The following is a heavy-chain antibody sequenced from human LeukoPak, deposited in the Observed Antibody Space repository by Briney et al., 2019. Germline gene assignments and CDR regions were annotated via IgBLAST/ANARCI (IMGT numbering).Heavy chain of an antibody. CDR1: GGSISSYY. V-gene: IGHV4-59*08. Sequence: SETLSLTCTVSGGSISSYYWSWIRQPPGKGLEWIGCIYYSGSTNYNPSLKSRVTISVDTSKNQFSLKLSSVTAADTAVYYCASSVCYDSSGYYYRSGGFDYWGQGTLVTVSS. J-gene: IGHJ4*02. D-gene: IGHD3-22*01. CDR2: IYYSGST. CDR3: ASSVCYDSSGYYYRSGGFDY.